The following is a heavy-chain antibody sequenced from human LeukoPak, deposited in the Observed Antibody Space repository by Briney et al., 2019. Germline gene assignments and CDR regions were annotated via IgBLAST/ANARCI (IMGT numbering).Heavy chain of an antibody. J-gene: IGHJ4*02. V-gene: IGHV3-11*06. CDR2: IRSNTIYT. Sequence: PGGSLRLSCAASGFTFSDYDMSWIRQAPGKGLEWVSYIRSNTIYTNYADSKKGRFTISRDNAKNTLYLQMNSLRAEDAAVYYCARDGGDCSSTSCYDRLDYWGQGTVVTVSS. CDR3: ARDGGDCSSTSCYDRLDY. D-gene: IGHD2-2*01. CDR1: GFTFSDYD.